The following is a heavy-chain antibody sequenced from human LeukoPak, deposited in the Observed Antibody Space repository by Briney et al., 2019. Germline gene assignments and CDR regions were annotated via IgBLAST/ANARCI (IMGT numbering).Heavy chain of an antibody. J-gene: IGHJ4*02. CDR1: GGSFSGYY. CDR2: INHSGST. CDR3: ARGGHYYFDY. Sequence: SETLSLTCAVYGGSFSGYYWSWVRQPPGKGLEWIGEINHSGSTNYNPSLKSRVTIPVDTSKNQFSLKLSSVTAADTAVYYCARGGHYYFDYWGQGTLVTVSS. V-gene: IGHV4-34*01. D-gene: IGHD3-10*01.